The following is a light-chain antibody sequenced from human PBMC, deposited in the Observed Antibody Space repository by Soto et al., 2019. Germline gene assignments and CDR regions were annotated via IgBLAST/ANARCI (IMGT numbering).Light chain of an antibody. J-gene: IGLJ1*01. CDR2: EVS. Sequence: GLAQPPSATGSPGQSVTLSPPRTSSDVGGYNYVSWYQQHPGKAPKLMIYEVSKRPSGVPDRFSASKSGNTASLTVSGLQAEDEADYYCSSYAGSNILYVFGTGTKATVL. V-gene: IGLV2-8*01. CDR3: SSYAGSNILYV. CDR1: SSDVGGYNY.